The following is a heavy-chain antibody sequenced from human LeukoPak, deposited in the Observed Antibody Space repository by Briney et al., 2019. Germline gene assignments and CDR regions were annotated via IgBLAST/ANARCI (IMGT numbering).Heavy chain of an antibody. D-gene: IGHD4-17*01. CDR1: GFTSSR. V-gene: IGHV3-21*01. J-gene: IGHJ4*02. Sequence: GGSLRLSCAAPGFTSSRMNWVRQAPGKGLEWVSSISSSSSYIYYADSVKGRFTISRDNAKNSLYLQMNSLRAEDTAVYYCARSFDYSDPFDYWGQGTLVTVSS. CDR2: ISSSSSYI. CDR3: ARSFDYSDPFDY.